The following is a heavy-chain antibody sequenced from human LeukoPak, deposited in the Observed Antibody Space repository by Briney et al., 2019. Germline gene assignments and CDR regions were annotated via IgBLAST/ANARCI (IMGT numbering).Heavy chain of an antibody. D-gene: IGHD3-22*01. CDR1: GFTFSSYS. CDR3: ARGRLEVYDSSGYGPRDFDY. CDR2: ISSSSSTI. V-gene: IGHV3-48*01. Sequence: GGSLRLSCAASGFTFSSYSMNWVRQAPGKGLEWVSYISSSSSTIYYADSVKGRFTISRDNAKNSLYLQMNSLRAEDTAVYYCARGRLEVYDSSGYGPRDFDYWGQGTLVTVSS. J-gene: IGHJ4*02.